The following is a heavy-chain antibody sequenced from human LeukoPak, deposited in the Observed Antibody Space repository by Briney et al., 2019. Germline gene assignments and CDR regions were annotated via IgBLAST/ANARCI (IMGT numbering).Heavy chain of an antibody. J-gene: IGHJ4*02. V-gene: IGHV4-59*08. D-gene: IGHD4-17*01. Sequence: PSETLSLTCNVAGASITSYSYWTWIRQPPGKGLEWIGYIYYSGSTNYNPSLKSRVTISVDTSKNQFSLKLSSVTAADTAVYYCARHGDGDFINFDYWGQGTLVTVSS. CDR1: GASITSYSY. CDR3: ARHGDGDFINFDY. CDR2: IYYSGST.